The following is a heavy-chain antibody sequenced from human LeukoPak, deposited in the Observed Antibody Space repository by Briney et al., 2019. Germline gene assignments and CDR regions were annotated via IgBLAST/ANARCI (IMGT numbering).Heavy chain of an antibody. J-gene: IGHJ4*02. CDR2: ISDSGGYT. CDR1: GLTLRTYA. Sequence: GGSLRLSCAASGLTLRTYAMSWVRQAPGKGLEWVSSISDSGGYTFYADSVKGRFTISRDNSKNTVYLQMNSLRAEDTAVYYCAKDSPYSSSLDYWGQGTLVTVSS. D-gene: IGHD6-13*01. CDR3: AKDSPYSSSLDY. V-gene: IGHV3-23*01.